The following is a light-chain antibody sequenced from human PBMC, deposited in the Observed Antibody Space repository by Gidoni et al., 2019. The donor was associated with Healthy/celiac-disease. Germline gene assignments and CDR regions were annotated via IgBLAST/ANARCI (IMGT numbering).Light chain of an antibody. V-gene: IGLV2-14*01. J-gene: IGLJ3*02. Sequence: QSALPQPASVSGSPGQSITTSCTGTRRAVGGYNYVSWYQPHPGKAPKLMIYEVSNRPSGVSNRFSGSKSGNTASLTIAGLQAEDEADYYGSSYTSSSTWVFGGGTKLTVL. CDR2: EVS. CDR3: SSYTSSSTWV. CDR1: RRAVGGYNY.